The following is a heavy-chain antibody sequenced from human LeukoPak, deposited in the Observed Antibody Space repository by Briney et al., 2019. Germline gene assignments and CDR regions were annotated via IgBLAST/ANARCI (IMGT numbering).Heavy chain of an antibody. J-gene: IGHJ4*02. CDR2: IIPFLGIA. CDR1: GGTFSSYA. D-gene: IGHD1-1*01. CDR3: ARDLDDTYYFDY. Sequence: ASVKVSCKASGGTFSSYAISWVRQAPGQGLEWMGRIIPFLGIANYAQKFQGRVTITADKSTSTAYMELSSLRSEDTAVYYCARDLDDTYYFDYWGQGTLVTVSS. V-gene: IGHV1-69*04.